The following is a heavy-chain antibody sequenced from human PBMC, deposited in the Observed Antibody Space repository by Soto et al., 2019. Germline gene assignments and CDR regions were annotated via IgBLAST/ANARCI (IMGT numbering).Heavy chain of an antibody. V-gene: IGHV5-51*01. CDR1: GYNFAGYW. J-gene: IGHJ4*02. CDR3: ARGGVSTRSFDS. Sequence: GEVLNTSCKGSGYNFAGYWIAGVRHRHGKGLKLMRIIYPSNSDTRYKPPFQGQVTISADKSTSSAYLRCSSLRASDTAMYDCARGGVSTRSFDSWGQGTPVTVSS. D-gene: IGHD3-3*01. CDR2: IYPSNSDT.